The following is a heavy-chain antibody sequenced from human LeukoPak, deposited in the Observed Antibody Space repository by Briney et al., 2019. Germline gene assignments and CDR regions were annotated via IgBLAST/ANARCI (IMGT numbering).Heavy chain of an antibody. CDR2: IKEDGSEK. D-gene: IGHD3-22*01. V-gene: IGHV3-7*02. CDR1: GFNFNTYW. CDR3: ARGIHSSGYYYVIVPYFDY. Sequence: GGSLRLSCAASGFNFNTYWMGWVRQTPGKGLEWVANIKEDGSEKYYMDSVKGRFTISRDNVKNSLYLQMNSLRAEDTAIYYCARGIHSSGYYYVIVPYFDYWGQGALVTVSS. J-gene: IGHJ4*02.